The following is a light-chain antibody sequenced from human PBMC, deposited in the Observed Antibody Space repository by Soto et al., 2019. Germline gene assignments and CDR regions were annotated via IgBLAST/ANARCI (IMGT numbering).Light chain of an antibody. Sequence: EIVLTQSPVTLSLSPGDRSTLSCRAIQSVDSSHLAWYQHTPRQAPRLVIYGASTRATGIPARFSGSGSATEFTLTISNLQPEDFAVYFCQQYHNWPPITFGQGTRLEIK. CDR1: QSVDSSH. CDR2: GAS. J-gene: IGKJ5*01. CDR3: QQYHNWPPIT. V-gene: IGKV3D-15*01.